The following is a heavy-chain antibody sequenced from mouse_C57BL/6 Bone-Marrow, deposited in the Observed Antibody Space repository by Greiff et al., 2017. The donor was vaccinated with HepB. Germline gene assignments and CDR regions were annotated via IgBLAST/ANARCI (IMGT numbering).Heavy chain of an antibody. Sequence: EVKLMESGGGLVKPGGSLKLSCAASGFTFSSYAMSWVRQTPEKRLERVATISDCGSYTYYPDNVKGRFTISRDNAKNNLYLQMSHLKSEDTAMYYCARGGPTIVTTWYFDVWGTGTTVTVSS. D-gene: IGHD2-5*01. J-gene: IGHJ1*03. CDR2: ISDCGSYT. CDR3: ARGGPTIVTTWYFDV. CDR1: GFTFSSYA. V-gene: IGHV5-4*03.